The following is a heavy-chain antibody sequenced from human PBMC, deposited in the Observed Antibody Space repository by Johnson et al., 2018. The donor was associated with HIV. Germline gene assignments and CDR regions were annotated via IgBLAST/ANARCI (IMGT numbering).Heavy chain of an antibody. CDR1: GFTFGDYA. V-gene: IGHV3-49*04. D-gene: IGHD2-15*01. CDR3: TRDPYSGVFDI. J-gene: IGHJ3*02. Sequence: VQLVESGGGLVQPGRSLRLSCTASGFTFGDYAMSWVRQAPGKGLEWVGFISSKAYGGTSEFAASVKGRFTISRDDSKSIAYVQMNSLKTEDTAVYYCTRDPYSGVFDIWGQGTMVTVSS. CDR2: ISSKAYGGTS.